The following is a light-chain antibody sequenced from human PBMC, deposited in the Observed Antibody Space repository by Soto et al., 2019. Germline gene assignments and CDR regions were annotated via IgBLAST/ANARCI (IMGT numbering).Light chain of an antibody. Sequence: EIVLTQSPATLSLSPGERATLSCRASQSVSSDLAWYQQKPGQAPRLLIYGASTRATDIPARFSGSGSGTDFTLTVSSLQSEDFAVYYCQQSNNWPWTFGQGTKVDIK. CDR1: QSVSSD. CDR2: GAS. CDR3: QQSNNWPWT. V-gene: IGKV3-15*01. J-gene: IGKJ1*01.